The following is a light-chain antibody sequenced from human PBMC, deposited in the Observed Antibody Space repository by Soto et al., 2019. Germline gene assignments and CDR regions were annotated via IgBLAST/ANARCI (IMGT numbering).Light chain of an antibody. J-gene: IGLJ1*01. CDR1: SSKIGSNY. CDR2: RNN. CDR3: AAWDDSRSGQV. Sequence: QSVLTQPPSASGTPGQRVTISCSGSSSKIGSNYVYWYQQLPGTAPKLLIYRNNQRPSGVPDRFSGSKSGTSASLAISGLRSEDEADYYCAAWDDSRSGQVFGTGTKVTVL. V-gene: IGLV1-47*01.